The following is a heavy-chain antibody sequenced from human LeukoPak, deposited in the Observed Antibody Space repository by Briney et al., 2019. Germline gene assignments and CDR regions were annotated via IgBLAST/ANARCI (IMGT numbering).Heavy chain of an antibody. D-gene: IGHD6-19*01. Sequence: PGGSLRLSCAASGFTFSSYWMSWVRQAPGKGREWLANIKQEGSEKYYVDSVKGRFTISRDNAKNSLYLQMNSLRAEATAVYYCARTYSSGWYYFDYWGQGTLVTVSS. CDR2: IKQEGSEK. V-gene: IGHV3-7*03. CDR3: ARTYSSGWYYFDY. CDR1: GFTFSSYW. J-gene: IGHJ4*02.